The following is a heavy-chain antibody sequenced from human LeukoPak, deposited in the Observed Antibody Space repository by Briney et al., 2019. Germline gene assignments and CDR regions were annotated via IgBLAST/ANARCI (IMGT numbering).Heavy chain of an antibody. J-gene: IGHJ5*02. D-gene: IGHD4-17*01. CDR1: GFTFSNYW. Sequence: PGRSLRLSCAASGFTFSNYWMNWVRQAPGKGLEWVANIKQDGSEKYYVDSVKGRFTISRDNAKNSLYLQMNTLRAEDTAVYFCAGGTVPRNHWGQGTLVTVSS. CDR2: IKQDGSEK. V-gene: IGHV3-7*01. CDR3: AGGTVPRNH.